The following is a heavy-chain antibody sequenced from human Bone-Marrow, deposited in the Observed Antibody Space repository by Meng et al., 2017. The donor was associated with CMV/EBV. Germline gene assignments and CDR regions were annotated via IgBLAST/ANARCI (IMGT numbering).Heavy chain of an antibody. Sequence: GESLKISCAASGFTFSSYGMHWVRQAPGKGLEWVAFIRYDGSNKYYADSVKGRFTISRDNSKNTLYLQMNSLRAEDTAVYYCARRYGGNSYYYGMNVWGQGTTATFSS. J-gene: IGHJ6*02. V-gene: IGHV3-30*02. CDR3: ARRYGGNSYYYGMNV. CDR1: GFTFSSYG. D-gene: IGHD4-23*01. CDR2: IRYDGSNK.